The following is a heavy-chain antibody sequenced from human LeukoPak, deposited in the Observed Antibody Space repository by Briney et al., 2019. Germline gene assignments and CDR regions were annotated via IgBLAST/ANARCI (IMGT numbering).Heavy chain of an antibody. V-gene: IGHV3-30*18. CDR1: EFTFSNYG. CDR2: VSYDGSNQ. Sequence: PSGGSLRLSCIASEFTFSNYGMHWVRQAPGKGLEWVALVSYDGSNQYYADSVKGRFTISRDNSKNTLYLQMNSLRAEDTAVYYCAKSGSGYYNNWFDPWGQGTLVTVSS. J-gene: IGHJ5*02. CDR3: AKSGSGYYNNWFDP. D-gene: IGHD3-22*01.